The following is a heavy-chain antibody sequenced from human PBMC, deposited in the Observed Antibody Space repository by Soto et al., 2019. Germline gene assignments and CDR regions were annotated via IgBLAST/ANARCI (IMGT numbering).Heavy chain of an antibody. Sequence: QVQLVESGGGLVKPGGSLRLSCAASGFTFSDYYMTWIRQAPGKGLEWISFISGSGKTIHFADSLEGRFTIPRDNAKNSVYLEMNSLRAEDTAVYYCARDAGYSSSLYFSWFDPWGPGTLVTVSS. CDR1: GFTFSDYY. CDR3: ARDAGYSSSLYFSWFDP. D-gene: IGHD6-13*01. CDR2: ISGSGKTI. V-gene: IGHV3-11*01. J-gene: IGHJ5*02.